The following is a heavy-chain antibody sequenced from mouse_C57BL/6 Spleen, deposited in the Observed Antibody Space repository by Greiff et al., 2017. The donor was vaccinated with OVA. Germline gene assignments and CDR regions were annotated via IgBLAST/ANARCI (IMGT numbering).Heavy chain of an antibody. D-gene: IGHD2-9*01. CDR3: ATYYGYEGFAY. V-gene: IGHV1-80*01. CDR1: GYAFSSYW. CDR2: IYPGDGDT. Sequence: VQGVESGAELVKPGASVKTSCKASGYAFSSYWMNWVKQRPGKGLEWIGQIYPGDGDTNYNGKFKGKATLTADKSSSTAYMQLSSLTSEDSAVYFCATYYGYEGFAYWGQGTLVTVSA. J-gene: IGHJ3*01.